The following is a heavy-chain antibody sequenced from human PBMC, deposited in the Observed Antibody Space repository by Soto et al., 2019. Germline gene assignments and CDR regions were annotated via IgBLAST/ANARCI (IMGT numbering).Heavy chain of an antibody. CDR1: GGTFSSYT. V-gene: IGHV1-69*02. D-gene: IGHD5-18*01. CDR2: IIPILGIA. CDR3: ARFRFGYSYGKDQIPDDY. J-gene: IGHJ4*02. Sequence: SVKVSCKASGGTFSSYTISWVRQAPGQGLEWMGRIIPILGIANYAQKFQGRVTITADKSTSTAYMELSSLRSEDTAVYYCARFRFGYSYGKDQIPDDYWGQGTLVNVS.